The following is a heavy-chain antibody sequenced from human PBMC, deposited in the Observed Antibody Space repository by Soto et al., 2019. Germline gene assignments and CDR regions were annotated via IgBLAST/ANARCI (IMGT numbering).Heavy chain of an antibody. J-gene: IGHJ3*02. CDR3: AKPMTYYYGSGSAFDI. Sequence: GGSLRLSCAASGFTFSSYGMHWVRQAPGKGLEWVAVIWHDGSNKYYADSVKGRFTISRDNSKNTLYLQMNSLRAEDTAVYYCAKPMTYYYGSGSAFDIWGQGTMVTVS. V-gene: IGHV3-30*02. D-gene: IGHD3-10*01. CDR1: GFTFSSYG. CDR2: IWHDGSNK.